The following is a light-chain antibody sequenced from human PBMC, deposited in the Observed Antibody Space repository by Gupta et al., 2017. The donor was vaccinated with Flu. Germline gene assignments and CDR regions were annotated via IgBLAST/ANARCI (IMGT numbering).Light chain of an antibody. Sequence: QSVLTQPPSVSAAPGQKVTMSCSGSNSNLGDNYISWYQQFPRTAPKLLIYDHDKRPSGIPDRFSGSKSGTSATLGITGLQTGDEADYYCGTWDSTLSAQIFGPGTKVTVL. J-gene: IGLJ1*01. V-gene: IGLV1-51*01. CDR1: NSNLGDNY. CDR2: DHD. CDR3: GTWDSTLSAQI.